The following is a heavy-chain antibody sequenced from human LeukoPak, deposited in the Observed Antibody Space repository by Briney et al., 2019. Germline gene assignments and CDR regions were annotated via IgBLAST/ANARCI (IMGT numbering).Heavy chain of an antibody. CDR3: ARVAAAGIDY. J-gene: IGHJ4*02. CDR1: GFTFDDYA. V-gene: IGHV3-43D*03. CDR2: ISWDGGST. D-gene: IGHD6-13*01. Sequence: GSLRLSCAASGFTFDDYAMHWVRQAPGKGLEWVSLISWDGGSTYYADSVKGRFTISRDNATNSLYLQMNSLRAEDTAVYYCARVAAAGIDYWGQGTLVTVSS.